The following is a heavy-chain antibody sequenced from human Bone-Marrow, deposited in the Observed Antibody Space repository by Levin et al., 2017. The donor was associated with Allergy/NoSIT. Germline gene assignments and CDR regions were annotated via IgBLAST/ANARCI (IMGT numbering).Heavy chain of an antibody. CDR2: IDWDDSK. CDR1: GFSLNTLGMC. CDR3: ARIHLGGFSYGLGSETDAFDF. Sequence: SGPTLVKPTQTLTLTCTFSGFSLNTLGMCVSWIRQPPGKALEWLARIDWDDSKYYNTSLKSRLTMSKDASKNQVVLTLSNVDPVDTATYYCARIHLGGFSYGLGSETDAFDFWGQGTKVIVSS. V-gene: IGHV2-70*11. J-gene: IGHJ3*01. D-gene: IGHD5-18*01.